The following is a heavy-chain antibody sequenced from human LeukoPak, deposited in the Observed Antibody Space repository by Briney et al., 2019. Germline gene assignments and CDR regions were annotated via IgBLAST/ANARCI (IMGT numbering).Heavy chain of an antibody. CDR2: IYYSGST. D-gene: IGHD2-2*02. CDR3: ARVTHCSSTSCYIPGAFDI. V-gene: IGHV4-31*03. Sequence: SETLSLTCTVSGGSISSGGDYWSWIRQHPGKGLEWTGYIYYSGSTYYNPSLKSRVTISVDTSKNQFSLKLSSVTAADAAVYYCARVTHCSSTSCYIPGAFDIWGQGTMVTVSS. CDR1: GGSISSGGDY. J-gene: IGHJ3*02.